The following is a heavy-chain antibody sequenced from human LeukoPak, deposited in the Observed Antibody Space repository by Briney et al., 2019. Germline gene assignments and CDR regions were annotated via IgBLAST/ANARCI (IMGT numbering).Heavy chain of an antibody. V-gene: IGHV4-34*01. Sequence: SSETLPLTCAVYGGSFSGYYWSWIRQPPGKGLEWIGEINHSGSTNYNPSLKSRVTISVDTSKNQFSLKLSSVTAADTAVYYCARESRVGLARDIWGQGTMVTVSS. CDR3: ARESRVGLARDI. D-gene: IGHD1-26*01. CDR1: GGSFSGYY. CDR2: INHSGST. J-gene: IGHJ3*02.